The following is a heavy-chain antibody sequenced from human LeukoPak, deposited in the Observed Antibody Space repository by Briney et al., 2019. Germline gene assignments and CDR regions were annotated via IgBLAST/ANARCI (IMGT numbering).Heavy chain of an antibody. D-gene: IGHD4-17*01. CDR3: ARDLRYWYFDL. V-gene: IGHV4-61*02. CDR1: GGSFSSVSYY. CDR2: IYTSGST. Sequence: SQTLSLTCTVSGGSFSSVSYYWSWIRQPAGKGLEWIGRIYTSGSTNYNPSLKSRVTISVDTSKNQFSLKLSSVTAADTAVYYCARDLRYWYFDLWGRGTLVTVSS. J-gene: IGHJ2*01.